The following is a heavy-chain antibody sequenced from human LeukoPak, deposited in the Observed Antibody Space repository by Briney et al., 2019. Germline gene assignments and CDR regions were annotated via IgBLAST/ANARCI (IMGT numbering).Heavy chain of an antibody. J-gene: IGHJ5*02. Sequence: SETLSLTCAVSGGSISSGGYSWSWIRQPPGKGLEWIGYIYHSGSTYYNPSLKSRVTISVDRSKNQFSLKLSSVTAADTAVYYCARRDYDSSGRLNWFDPWGQGTLVTVSS. CDR3: ARRDYDSSGRLNWFDP. CDR1: GGSISSGGYS. D-gene: IGHD3-22*01. V-gene: IGHV4-30-2*01. CDR2: IYHSGST.